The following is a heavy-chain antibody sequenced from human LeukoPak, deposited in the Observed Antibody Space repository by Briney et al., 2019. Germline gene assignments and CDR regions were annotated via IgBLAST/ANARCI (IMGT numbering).Heavy chain of an antibody. V-gene: IGHV3-33*01. Sequence: PGGSLRLSCAASGFTFSSYGMHWVRQASGKGLEWVAVIWYDGSNKYYADSVKGRFTISRDNSKNTLYLQMNSLRAEDTAVYYCAREYGKCSDYWGQGTLVTVSS. CDR1: GFTFSSYG. CDR3: AREYGKCSDY. J-gene: IGHJ4*02. D-gene: IGHD1-26*01. CDR2: IWYDGSNK.